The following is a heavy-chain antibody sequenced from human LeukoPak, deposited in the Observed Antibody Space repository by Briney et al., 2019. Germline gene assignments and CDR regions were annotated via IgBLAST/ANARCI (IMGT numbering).Heavy chain of an antibody. J-gene: IGHJ4*02. D-gene: IGHD4-23*01. CDR2: IYPRDSDT. CDR3: ARRDYGGHAAYFDY. V-gene: IGHV5-51*01. CDR1: GYTFTSNW. Sequence: GESLKISCKGYGYTFTSNWIGWVRQMPGKGLGWMGIIYPRDSDTVYSPSFQGQVIMSVDKSISTAYLQWSSLKASDTAIYFCARRDYGGHAAYFDYWGQGTLVTVSS.